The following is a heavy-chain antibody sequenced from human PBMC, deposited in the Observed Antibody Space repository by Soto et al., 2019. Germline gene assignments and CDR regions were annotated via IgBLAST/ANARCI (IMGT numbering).Heavy chain of an antibody. CDR2: ISYDGSNK. Sequence: GGSLRLSCAASGFTFSSYAMHWVRQAPGKGLEWVAVISYDGSNKYYADSVKGRFTISRDNSKNTLYLQMNSLRAEDTAVYYCARDQGQQLVLNYYYGMDVWGQGTTVTSP. J-gene: IGHJ6*02. CDR1: GFTFSSYA. CDR3: ARDQGQQLVLNYYYGMDV. D-gene: IGHD6-13*01. V-gene: IGHV3-30-3*01.